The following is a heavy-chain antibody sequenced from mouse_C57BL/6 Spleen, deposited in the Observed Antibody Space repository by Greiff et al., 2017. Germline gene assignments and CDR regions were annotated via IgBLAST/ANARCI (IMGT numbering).Heavy chain of an antibody. Sequence: EVQRVESGGDLVKPGGSLKLSCAASGFTFSSYGMSWVRQTPDKRLEWVATISSGGSYTYYPDSVKGRFTLSRDNAKNTLYLQMSSLKSEDTAMYYCARHYDSHYYAMDYWGQGTSVTVSS. CDR3: ARHYDSHYYAMDY. CDR1: GFTFSSYG. CDR2: ISSGGSYT. D-gene: IGHD2-4*01. V-gene: IGHV5-6*01. J-gene: IGHJ4*01.